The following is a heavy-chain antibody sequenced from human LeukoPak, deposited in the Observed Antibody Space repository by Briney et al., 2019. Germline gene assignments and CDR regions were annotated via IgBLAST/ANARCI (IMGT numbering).Heavy chain of an antibody. D-gene: IGHD3-10*01. Sequence: GASLRLSCAASGFTFSSYAMHWVRQAPGKGLEWVAVISYDGSNKYYADSVKGRFTISRDNSKNTLYLQMNSLRAEDTAVYYCARDLAPGITMVRGSLSSYPRGDWGQGTLVTVSS. J-gene: IGHJ4*02. CDR1: GFTFSSYA. CDR3: ARDLAPGITMVRGSLSSYPRGD. CDR2: ISYDGSNK. V-gene: IGHV3-30*04.